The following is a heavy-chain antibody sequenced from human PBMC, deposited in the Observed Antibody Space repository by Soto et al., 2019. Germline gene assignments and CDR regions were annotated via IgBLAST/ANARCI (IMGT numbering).Heavy chain of an antibody. CDR3: ERVTPAGSADF. CDR1: GGSNIRDGYY. V-gene: IGHV4-31*03. CDR2: ISYSGSS. J-gene: IGHJ4*02. D-gene: IGHD6-13*01. Sequence: SETLSLTCTVSGGSNIRDGYYWSWIRQHPGKGLEWIAYISYSGSSYSNPSLKSRVTISADTSKNQFSLRLTSVTAADTAVYFCERVTPAGSADFWGEGTLVTVYS.